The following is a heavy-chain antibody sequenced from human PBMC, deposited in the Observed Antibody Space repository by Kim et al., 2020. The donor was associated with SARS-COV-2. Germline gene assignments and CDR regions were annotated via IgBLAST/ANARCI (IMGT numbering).Heavy chain of an antibody. CDR3: ARLAVRRLYRNFYYYYGMDV. Sequence: GESLKISCKGSGYSFTSYWISWVRQMPGKGLEWMGRIDPSDSYTNYSPSFQGHVTISADKSISTAYLQWSSLKASDTAMYYCARLAVRRLYRNFYYYYGMDVWGQGTTVTVSS. V-gene: IGHV5-10-1*01. CDR1: GYSFTSYW. CDR2: IDPSDSYT. J-gene: IGHJ6*02. D-gene: IGHD3-10*01.